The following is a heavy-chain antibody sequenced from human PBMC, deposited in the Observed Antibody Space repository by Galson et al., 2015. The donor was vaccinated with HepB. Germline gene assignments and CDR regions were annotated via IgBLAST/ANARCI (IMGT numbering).Heavy chain of an antibody. J-gene: IGHJ5*02. V-gene: IGHV1-69*01. CDR2: IIPLLGVA. D-gene: IGHD1-1*01. Sequence: VRQAPGQGLEWMGGIIPLLGVANYAQKFQGRVTITADESVNTVYMDLSSLRSEDTAVYYCARPGTPGTLEYNWFDPWGQGTLVTVTS. CDR3: ARPGTPGTLEYNWFDP.